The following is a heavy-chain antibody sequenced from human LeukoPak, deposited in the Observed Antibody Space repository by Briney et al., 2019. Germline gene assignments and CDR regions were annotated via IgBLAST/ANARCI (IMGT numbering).Heavy chain of an antibody. CDR2: IKQDGSEK. CDR1: GFTFSSYW. J-gene: IGHJ4*02. Sequence: PGGSLRLSCAASGFTFSSYWMSWVRQAPGKGLEWVANIKQDGSEKYYVDSVKGRFTISRDKAKNSLYLQMNSLRAEDTAVYYCARIGQDRKLTYCSGGSCYFDYWGQGTLVTVSS. V-gene: IGHV3-7*01. CDR3: ARIGQDRKLTYCSGGSCYFDY. D-gene: IGHD2-15*01.